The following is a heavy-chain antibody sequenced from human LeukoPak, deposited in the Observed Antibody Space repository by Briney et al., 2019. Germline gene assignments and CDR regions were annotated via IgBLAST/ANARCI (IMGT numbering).Heavy chain of an antibody. Sequence: ASVKASCKASGYTFTSYGISWVRQAPRQGLEWMGWISAYNGNTNYAQKLQGRVTMTTDTSTSTAYMELRSLRSDDTAVYYCARAPQQLIDAFDIWGQGTMVTVSS. J-gene: IGHJ3*02. D-gene: IGHD6-13*01. CDR2: ISAYNGNT. V-gene: IGHV1-18*01. CDR1: GYTFTSYG. CDR3: ARAPQQLIDAFDI.